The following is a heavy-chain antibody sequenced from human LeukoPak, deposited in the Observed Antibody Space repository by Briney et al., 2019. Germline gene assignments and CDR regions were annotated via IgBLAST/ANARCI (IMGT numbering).Heavy chain of an antibody. D-gene: IGHD5-12*01. CDR3: ARVSGYVKDAFDI. J-gene: IGHJ3*02. CDR1: GYTFTGYY. V-gene: IGHV1-2*02. CDR2: INPNSGGT. Sequence: ASVKVSCKASGYTFTGYYMHWARQAPGQGLEWMGWINPNSGGTNYAQKFQGRVTMTRDTSISTAYMELSRLRSEDTAVYYCARVSGYVKDAFDIWGQGTMVTVSS.